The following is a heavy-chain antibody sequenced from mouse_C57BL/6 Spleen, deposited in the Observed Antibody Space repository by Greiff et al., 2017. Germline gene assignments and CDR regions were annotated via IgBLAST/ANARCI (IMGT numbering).Heavy chain of an antibody. Sequence: VQLQQSGPELVKPGASVKISCKASGYTFTDYYMNWVKQSHGKSLEWIGDINPNNGGTSYNQKFKGKATLTVDKSSSTAYMELRSLTSEDSAVYYCARGGGSSSWFAYWGQGTLVTVSA. CDR2: INPNNGGT. CDR1: GYTFTDYY. CDR3: ARGGGSSSWFAY. D-gene: IGHD1-1*01. V-gene: IGHV1-26*01. J-gene: IGHJ3*01.